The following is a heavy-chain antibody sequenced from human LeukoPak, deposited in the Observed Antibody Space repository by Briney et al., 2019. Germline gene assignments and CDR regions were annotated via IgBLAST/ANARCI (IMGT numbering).Heavy chain of an antibody. D-gene: IGHD3-16*01. CDR2: IYYSGST. CDR3: VRHDHRATYTYYYYYYYMDV. J-gene: IGHJ6*03. CDR1: GGSISSSSYY. Sequence: SETLSLTCTVSGGSISSSSYYWGWIRQPPGKGLEWIGSIYYSGSTYYNPSLKSRVTISVDTSKNQFSLKLSSVTAADTAVYYCVRHDHRATYTYYYYYYYMDVWGKGTTVTVSS. V-gene: IGHV4-39*01.